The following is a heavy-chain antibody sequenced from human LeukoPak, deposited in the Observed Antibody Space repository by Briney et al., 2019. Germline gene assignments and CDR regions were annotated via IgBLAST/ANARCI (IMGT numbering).Heavy chain of an antibody. J-gene: IGHJ4*02. CDR1: GGSISSHY. Sequence: PSETLSLTCTVSGGSISSHYWSWIRQPPGKGLEWIGYICYSGSTNYNPSLKSRVTISVDTSKNQFSLKLSSVTAADTAVYYCARGGRDSSSWYLYYFDYWGQGTLVTVSS. CDR2: ICYSGST. D-gene: IGHD6-13*01. CDR3: ARGGRDSSSWYLYYFDY. V-gene: IGHV4-59*11.